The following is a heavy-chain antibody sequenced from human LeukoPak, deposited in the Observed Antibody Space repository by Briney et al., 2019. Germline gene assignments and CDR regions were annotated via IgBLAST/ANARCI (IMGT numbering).Heavy chain of an antibody. V-gene: IGHV3-48*01. J-gene: IGHJ6*03. D-gene: IGHD4/OR15-4a*01. Sequence: GGSLRLSCAASGFTFSSYSMNWVRQAPGKGLEWVSYISSSSSTIYYADSVKGRFTISRDNAKNSLYLQMNSLRAEDMAVYYCARALNYYYMDVWGKGTTVTVSS. CDR1: GFTFSSYS. CDR2: ISSSSSTI. CDR3: ARALNYYYMDV.